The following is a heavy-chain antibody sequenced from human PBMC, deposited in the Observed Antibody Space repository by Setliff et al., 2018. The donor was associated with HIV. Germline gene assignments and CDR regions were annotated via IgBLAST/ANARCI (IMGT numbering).Heavy chain of an antibody. CDR1: GYTFTSYG. V-gene: IGHV1-18*01. Sequence: ASVKVSCKASGYTFTSYGISWVRQAPGQGLEWMGWISAYNGNTNYAQKFQGRVTMTTDTSTTTAYMELRSLRSDDTAVYFCARDRSIIMTFGGGNDAFDIWGQGTMVTVSS. D-gene: IGHD3-16*01. J-gene: IGHJ3*02. CDR2: ISAYNGNT. CDR3: ARDRSIIMTFGGGNDAFDI.